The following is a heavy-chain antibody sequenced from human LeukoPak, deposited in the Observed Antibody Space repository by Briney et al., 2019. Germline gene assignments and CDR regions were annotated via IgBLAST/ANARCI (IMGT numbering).Heavy chain of an antibody. Sequence: HSGGSLRLSCAASGFTFNNYAMSWVRQAPGKGLEWVSALSSSGINTYYTDSVKGRFTISRDNYKNTLYLQMNSLRAEDTAVYYCAKDLTTRGSAFDYWGQGTLVTVSS. CDR3: AKDLTTRGSAFDY. D-gene: IGHD3-16*01. CDR2: LSSSGINT. V-gene: IGHV3-23*01. CDR1: GFTFNNYA. J-gene: IGHJ4*02.